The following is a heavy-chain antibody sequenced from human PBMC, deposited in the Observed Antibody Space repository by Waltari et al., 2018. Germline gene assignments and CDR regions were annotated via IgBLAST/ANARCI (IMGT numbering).Heavy chain of an antibody. CDR3: ARGLMVQGAERGFDP. D-gene: IGHD3-10*01. CDR1: GGSISSSSYY. J-gene: IGHJ5*02. Sequence: QLQLQESGPGLLKPSETLSLTCTVSGGSISSSSYYWGWIRQPPGKGLEWIGSIYYSGSTYYNPSLKSRVTISVDTSKNQFSLKLSSVTAADTAVYYCARGLMVQGAERGFDPWGQGTLVTVSS. V-gene: IGHV4-39*07. CDR2: IYYSGST.